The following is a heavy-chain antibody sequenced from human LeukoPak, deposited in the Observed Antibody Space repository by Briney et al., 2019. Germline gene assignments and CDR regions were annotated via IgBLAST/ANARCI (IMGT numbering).Heavy chain of an antibody. D-gene: IGHD3-16*01. J-gene: IGHJ4*02. CDR3: ARGTGSSYVLDY. CDR1: GGTFSSYA. V-gene: IGHV1-69*13. CDR2: IIPIFGTA. Sequence: ASVKVSCKASGGTFSSYAISWVRQAPGQGLEWMGGIIPIFGTANYAQKFQGRVTITADESTSTAYMELSSLRSEDTAVYYCARGTGSSYVLDYWGQGTLVTVSS.